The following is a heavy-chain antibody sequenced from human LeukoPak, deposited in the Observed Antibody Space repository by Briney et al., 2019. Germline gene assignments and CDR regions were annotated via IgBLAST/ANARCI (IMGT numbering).Heavy chain of an antibody. J-gene: IGHJ4*02. CDR1: GGSISSYY. Sequence: SETLSLTCTVSGGSISSYYWSWIRQPPRKGLEWIGYIYYSGSTNYNPSLKSRVTISVDTSKNQFSLKLSSVTAADTAVYYCARHTCSGGSCYRAYYFDYWGQGTLVTVSS. CDR3: ARHTCSGGSCYRAYYFDY. V-gene: IGHV4-59*08. CDR2: IYYSGST. D-gene: IGHD2-15*01.